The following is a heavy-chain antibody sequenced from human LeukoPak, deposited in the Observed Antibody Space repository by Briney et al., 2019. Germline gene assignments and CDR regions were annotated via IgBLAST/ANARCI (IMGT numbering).Heavy chain of an antibody. CDR2: IYHSGST. J-gene: IGHJ4*02. CDR3: ARHIAAAGIIGEYVIDY. V-gene: IGHV4-38-2*02. D-gene: IGHD6-13*01. CDR1: GYSISSGYY. Sequence: PSETLSLTCTVSGYSISSGYYWGWIRQPPGKGLEWIGSIYHSGSTYYNPSLKSRVTISVDTSKNQFSLKLSSVTAADTAVYYCARHIAAAGIIGEYVIDYWGQGTLVTVSS.